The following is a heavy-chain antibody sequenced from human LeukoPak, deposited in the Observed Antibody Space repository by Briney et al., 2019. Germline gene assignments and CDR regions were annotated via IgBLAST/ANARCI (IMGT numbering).Heavy chain of an antibody. CDR2: INPNSGGT. V-gene: IGHV1-2*02. D-gene: IGHD2-15*01. Sequence: ASVKVSCKASGYTFTGYYMHWVRQAPGQGLEWMGWINPNSGGTNYAQKFQGRVTMTRDTSISTAYMELSRLRSDDTAVYYCGRGGYCRGGSCSSDYGGRGTLFTVSS. CDR3: GRGGYCRGGSCSSDY. CDR1: GYTFTGYY. J-gene: IGHJ4*02.